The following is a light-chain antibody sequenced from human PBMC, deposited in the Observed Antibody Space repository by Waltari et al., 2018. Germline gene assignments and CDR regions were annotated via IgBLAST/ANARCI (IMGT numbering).Light chain of an antibody. CDR3: QQSYSTPLT. Sequence: DIQMTQSPSSLSASVGDRVTITCRASQSISSYLNWYQQKPGKAPKLLIYAASSLQSGVPSRFSGSGYGTDFTLTISSLQTEDFATYYCQQSYSTPLTFGGGTKVEIK. J-gene: IGKJ4*01. V-gene: IGKV1-39*01. CDR2: AAS. CDR1: QSISSY.